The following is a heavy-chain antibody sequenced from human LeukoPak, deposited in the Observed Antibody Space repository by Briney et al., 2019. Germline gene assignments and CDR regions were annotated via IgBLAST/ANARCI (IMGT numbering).Heavy chain of an antibody. CDR3: ARAMGGAGTVTDY. V-gene: IGHV4-34*01. D-gene: IGHD6-13*01. CDR2: INHSGST. Sequence: SETLSLTCAVSGGSFSGYYWSWIRQPPGKGLEWIGEINHSGSTNYNPSLKSRVTISLDTSKNQFSLKLNSVTAADTAVYYCARAMGGAGTVTDYWGQGTLVTVSS. CDR1: GGSFSGYY. J-gene: IGHJ4*02.